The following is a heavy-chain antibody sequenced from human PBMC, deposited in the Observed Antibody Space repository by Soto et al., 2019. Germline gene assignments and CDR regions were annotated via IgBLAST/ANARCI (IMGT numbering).Heavy chain of an antibody. CDR3: ARVLTIFGPADAFDI. Sequence: SETLSLTCTVSGGSISSYYWSWIRQPPGKGLEWIGYIYYSGSTNYNPSLKSRVTISVDTSKNQFSLKLSSVTAADTAVYYCARVLTIFGPADAFDIWXQGTMVTVSS. D-gene: IGHD3-3*01. CDR2: IYYSGST. V-gene: IGHV4-59*01. J-gene: IGHJ3*02. CDR1: GGSISSYY.